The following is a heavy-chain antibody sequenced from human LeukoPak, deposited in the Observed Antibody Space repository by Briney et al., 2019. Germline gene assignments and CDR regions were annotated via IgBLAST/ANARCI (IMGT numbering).Heavy chain of an antibody. Sequence: GGSLRLSCAASGFTFSSYAMTWVRQAPGKGLEWVSAISGGGSSAYYADSVKGRFITSRDNSKTTLYLQVSNLRADDTAVYFCAKNRGTGLAFYDYWGQGTQVTVSS. J-gene: IGHJ4*02. V-gene: IGHV3-23*01. D-gene: IGHD3-10*01. CDR2: ISGGGSSA. CDR3: AKNRGTGLAFYDY. CDR1: GFTFSSYA.